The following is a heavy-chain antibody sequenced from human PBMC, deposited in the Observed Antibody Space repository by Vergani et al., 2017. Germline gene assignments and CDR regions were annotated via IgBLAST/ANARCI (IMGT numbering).Heavy chain of an antibody. V-gene: IGHV5-51*01. CDR2: IYPGDSDT. CDR1: GYSFTSYW. D-gene: IGHD3-10*01. Sequence: EVQLVQSGAEVKKPGESLKISCKGSGYSFTSYWIGWVRQMPXKGLEWMGIIYPGDSDTRYSPSFQGQVTISADKSISTAYLQWSSLKASDTAMYYCARHHTYYYGSGIYRIYYYYYMDVWGKGTTVTVSS. CDR3: ARHHTYYYGSGIYRIYYYYYMDV. J-gene: IGHJ6*03.